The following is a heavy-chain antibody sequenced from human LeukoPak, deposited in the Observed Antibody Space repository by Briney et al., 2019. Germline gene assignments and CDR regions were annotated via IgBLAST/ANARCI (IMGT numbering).Heavy chain of an antibody. D-gene: IGHD3-16*02. CDR3: ARGVNYYDYVWGSYRLFDY. CDR1: GGSFSGYY. Sequence: SETLSLTCAVYGGSFSGYYWSWIRQPPGKGLEWIGEINHSGSTNYNPSLKSRITISVDTSQNQFSLKLSSVTAADTAVYYCARGVNYYDYVWGSYRLFDYWGQGTLVTVSS. V-gene: IGHV4-34*01. J-gene: IGHJ4*02. CDR2: INHSGST.